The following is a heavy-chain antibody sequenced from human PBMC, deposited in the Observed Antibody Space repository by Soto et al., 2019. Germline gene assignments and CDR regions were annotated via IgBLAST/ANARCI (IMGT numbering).Heavy chain of an antibody. CDR1: GGTFSSYA. D-gene: IGHD3-10*01. V-gene: IGHV1-69*13. CDR3: ASMYYYGSGSYECYYGMDV. J-gene: IGHJ6*02. Sequence: GASVKVSCKASGGTFSSYAISWVRQAPGQGLEWMGGIIPIFGTANYAQKFQGRVTITADESTSTAYMELSSLRSEDTAVYYCASMYYYGSGSYECYYGMDVWGQGTTVTVSS. CDR2: IIPIFGTA.